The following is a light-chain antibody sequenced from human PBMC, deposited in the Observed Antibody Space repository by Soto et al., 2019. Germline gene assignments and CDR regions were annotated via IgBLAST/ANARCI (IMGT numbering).Light chain of an antibody. CDR3: CSYSGSYTWV. CDR1: SSDVGGYNY. CDR2: DVS. J-gene: IGLJ3*02. Sequence: QSALTQPRSVSGSPGQSVTISCNGTSSDVGGYNYVSWYQQHPGKAPKLMIYDVSKWPSGVPDRFSGSKSGNTASLTISGLQAEDEADYYCCSYSGSYTWVFGGGTKLTVL. V-gene: IGLV2-11*01.